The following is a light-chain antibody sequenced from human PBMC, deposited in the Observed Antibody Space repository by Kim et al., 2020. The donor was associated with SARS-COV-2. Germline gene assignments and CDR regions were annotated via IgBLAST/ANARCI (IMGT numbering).Light chain of an antibody. V-gene: IGLV3-19*01. CDR3: NSRDSSGNHWV. J-gene: IGLJ3*02. CDR2: GKN. CDR1: NLRSYY. Sequence: ALGQTVRITRQRDNLRSYYASWYQQKPGQAPVLVIYGKNNRPSGIPDRFSGSSSGNTASLTITGAQAEDEADYYCNSRDSSGNHWVFGGGTQLTVL.